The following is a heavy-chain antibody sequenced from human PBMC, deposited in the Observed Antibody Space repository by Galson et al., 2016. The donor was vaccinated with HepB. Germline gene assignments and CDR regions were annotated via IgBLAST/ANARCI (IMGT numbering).Heavy chain of an antibody. J-gene: IGHJ2*01. CDR3: AKDILVAGQYFDL. V-gene: IGHV3-23*01. D-gene: IGHD6-19*01. CDR2: ISTGGGGT. Sequence: SLRLSCAASGFIFTNYAMSWVRQAPGKGLEWVSAISTGGGGTYYADSVKGRFTISRDNSKNMLYLQMNSLRTEDTAAYFCAKDILVAGQYFDLWGRGTPVTVSS. CDR1: GFIFTNYA.